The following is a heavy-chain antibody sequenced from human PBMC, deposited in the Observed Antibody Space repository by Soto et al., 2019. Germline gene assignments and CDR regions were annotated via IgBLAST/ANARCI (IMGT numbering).Heavy chain of an antibody. CDR1: GAALYSSKYY. Sequence: PSDSLSLSCTVSGAALYSSKYYGSWNRQVPGKGLEWIGHIYVTGAVDYNPSLRDRITISQDTSERQFSLNLRLVTAADTAVYYCARRRIATNNYKGFDTSGQGTLVTVSS. D-gene: IGHD2-21*01. CDR2: IYVTGAV. CDR3: ARRRIATNNYKGFDT. V-gene: IGHV4-31*03. J-gene: IGHJ5*02.